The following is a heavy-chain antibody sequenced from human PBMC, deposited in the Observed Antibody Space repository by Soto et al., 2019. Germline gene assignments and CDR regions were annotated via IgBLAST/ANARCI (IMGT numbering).Heavy chain of an antibody. CDR2: IYYSGST. V-gene: IGHV4-59*08. Sequence: SETLSLTCTVSGGSISSYDWSWIRQPPGKGLEWIGYIYYSGSTNYNPSLKSRVTISVDTSNNQFSLTLSSVTAADTAVYYCAGYSSVLGWLDPWGQGTLVTVSS. CDR1: GGSISSYD. D-gene: IGHD6-19*01. J-gene: IGHJ5*02. CDR3: AGYSSVLGWLDP.